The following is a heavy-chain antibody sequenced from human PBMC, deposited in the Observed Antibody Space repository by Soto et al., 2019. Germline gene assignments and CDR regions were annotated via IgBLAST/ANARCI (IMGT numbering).Heavy chain of an antibody. Sequence: VGSLRLSCAASGFTFSSYEMNWVRQAPGKGLEWVSYISSSGSTIYYADSVKGRFTISRDNAKNSLYLQMNGLRAEDTAVYYCARVRIVVVTTYPGDYYGMDVWGQGTTVTSP. CDR1: GFTFSSYE. D-gene: IGHD2-21*02. CDR2: ISSSGSTI. CDR3: ARVRIVVVTTYPGDYYGMDV. V-gene: IGHV3-48*03. J-gene: IGHJ6*02.